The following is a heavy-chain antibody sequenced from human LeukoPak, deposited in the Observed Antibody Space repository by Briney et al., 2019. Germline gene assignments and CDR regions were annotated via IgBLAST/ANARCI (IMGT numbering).Heavy chain of an antibody. CDR1: GYSFTSYW. CDR2: TYPGDSDT. J-gene: IGHJ6*03. CDR3: ARAASSSWYGGVYHYYYMDI. D-gene: IGHD6-13*01. Sequence: NLGESLKISCKGSGYSFTSYWIGWVRQMPGKGLEWMGITYPGDSDTTYSPSFQGQVTISADKSINTAYLQWRSLKASDTAMYYCARAASSSWYGGVYHYYYMDIWGKGTTVTVSS. V-gene: IGHV5-51*01.